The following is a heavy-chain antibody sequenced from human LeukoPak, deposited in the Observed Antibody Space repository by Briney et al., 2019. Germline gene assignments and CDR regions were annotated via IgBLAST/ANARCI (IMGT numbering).Heavy chain of an antibody. CDR1: GFTFSSYW. D-gene: IGHD3-10*01. V-gene: IGHV3-7*01. Sequence: GGSLRLSCAASGFTFSSYWMTWVRQAPGKGVEWVANIKQDGSEEYYVDSVKGRFTISRDNAKNSLYLQMNSLRTEDTAVYYCARESGNYGSGRHYYYYGMDVWGQGTTVTVSS. CDR2: IKQDGSEE. CDR3: ARESGNYGSGRHYYYYGMDV. J-gene: IGHJ6*02.